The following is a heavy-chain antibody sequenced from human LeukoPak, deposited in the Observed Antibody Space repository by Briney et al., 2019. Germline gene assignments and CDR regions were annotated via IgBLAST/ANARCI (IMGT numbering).Heavy chain of an antibody. CDR3: ARESRDTAMATDY. CDR2: ISYDGRNK. CDR1: KFTFSRYT. J-gene: IGHJ4*02. D-gene: IGHD5-18*01. Sequence: GGSLSLFCAASKFTFSRYTMHWVRQAPGKGLDWVAVISYDGRNKYYGDSVKGRFTISRDNSKNTLYLQMNSLRPEDTAIYYCARESRDTAMATDYWGQGTLVTVSS. V-gene: IGHV3-30*04.